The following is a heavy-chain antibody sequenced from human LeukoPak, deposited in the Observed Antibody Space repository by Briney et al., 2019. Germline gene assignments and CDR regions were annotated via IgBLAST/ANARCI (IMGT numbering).Heavy chain of an antibody. CDR3: ARSGTYYYGSGSQFDY. D-gene: IGHD3-10*01. V-gene: IGHV4-59*01. CDR1: GGSISSYY. CDR2: IYYSGTT. J-gene: IGHJ4*02. Sequence: PSETLSLTCTVSGGSISSYYWSWIRQPPGKGLEWIGYIYYSGTTNHNPSLKSRVTISVDTSKNQFSLKLSSVTAADTAVYYCARSGTYYYGSGSQFDYWGQGTLVTVSS.